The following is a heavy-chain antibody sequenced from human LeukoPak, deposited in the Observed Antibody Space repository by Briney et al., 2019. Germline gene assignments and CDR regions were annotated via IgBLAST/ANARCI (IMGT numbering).Heavy chain of an antibody. CDR1: GGSISSYY. CDR2: IYYSGST. CDR3: ARLAPNYYYYGMDV. Sequence: PSETLSLTCTVSGGSISSYYWSWLRQPPGKGLEWIGYIYYSGSTNYNPSLKSRVTISVDTSKNQFSLKLSSVTAADTAVYYCARLAPNYYYYGMDVWGQGTTVTVSS. J-gene: IGHJ6*02. V-gene: IGHV4-59*01.